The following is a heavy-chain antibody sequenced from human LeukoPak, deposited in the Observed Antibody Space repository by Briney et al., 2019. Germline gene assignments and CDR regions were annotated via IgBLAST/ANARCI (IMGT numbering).Heavy chain of an antibody. CDR1: DGSISSSSYY. D-gene: IGHD1-1*01. V-gene: IGHV4-39*01. CDR2: IYYSGST. CDR3: ARRRKLEGFDY. Sequence: PSETLSLTCTVSDGSISSSSYYWGWIRQPPGKGLEWIESIYYSGSTYYNPSLKSRVTISVDTSKNQFSLKLSSVTAADTAVYYCARRRKLEGFDYWGQGTLVTVSS. J-gene: IGHJ4*02.